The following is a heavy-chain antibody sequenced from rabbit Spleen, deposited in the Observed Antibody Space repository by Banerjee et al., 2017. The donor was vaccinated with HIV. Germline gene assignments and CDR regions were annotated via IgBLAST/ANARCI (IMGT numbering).Heavy chain of an antibody. CDR3: ARDAGSGDYIDVYFDL. CDR2: IYTGNGKT. Sequence: QSLEESGGGLVKPGASLTLTCKASGFDLSNYGVSWVRQAPGKGLEWIGCIYTGNGKTYYASWAKGRFTISKSSSTTVTLQMTSLTAADTATYFCARDAGSGDYIDVYFDLWGPGTLVTVS. J-gene: IGHJ4*01. CDR1: GFDLSNYG. V-gene: IGHV1S40*01. D-gene: IGHD8-1*01.